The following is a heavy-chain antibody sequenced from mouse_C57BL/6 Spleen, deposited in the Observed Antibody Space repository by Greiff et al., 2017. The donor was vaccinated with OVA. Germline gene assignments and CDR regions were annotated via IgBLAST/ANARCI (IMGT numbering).Heavy chain of an antibody. J-gene: IGHJ4*01. CDR2: ISSGSSTI. CDR1: GFTFSDYG. D-gene: IGHD1-1*01. CDR3: ARLLRYAMDY. Sequence: EVQLVESGGGLVKPGGSLKLSCAASGFTFSDYGMHWVRQAPEQGLEWVAYISSGSSTIYYADTVKGRFTISRDNAKNPLFLQLTSLRSEDTAMYYCARLLRYAMDYWGQGTSVTVSS. V-gene: IGHV5-17*01.